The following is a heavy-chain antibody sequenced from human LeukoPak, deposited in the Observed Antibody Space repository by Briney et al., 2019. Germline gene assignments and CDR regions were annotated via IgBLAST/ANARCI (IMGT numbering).Heavy chain of an antibody. D-gene: IGHD3-9*01. CDR1: GYTFTSYY. CDR3: ARAYYDILTGYYD. J-gene: IGHJ4*02. V-gene: IGHV1-46*01. Sequence: ASVKVSCKAPGYTFTSYYMHWVRQAPGQGLEWMGIINPSGGSTSYAQKFQGRVTMTRDTSTSTVYMELSSLRSEDTAVYYCARAYYDILTGYYDWGQGTLVTVSS. CDR2: INPSGGST.